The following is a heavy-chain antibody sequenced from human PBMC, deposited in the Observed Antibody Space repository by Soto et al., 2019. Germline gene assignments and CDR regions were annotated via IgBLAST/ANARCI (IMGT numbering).Heavy chain of an antibody. CDR1: GFTFSRYS. V-gene: IGHV3-30-3*01. CDR3: SRAPFDSSGYFGY. J-gene: IGHJ4*02. D-gene: IGHD3-22*01. Sequence: QVQLVESGGGVVQPGRSLRLSCAASGFTFSRYSMHWVRQAPGKGLEWVAAISYDETNESYADSVKGRFTISRDTSKGTLFLQMSSLRPDDTAVYFCSRAPFDSSGYFGYWGQGALVTVSS. CDR2: ISYDETNE.